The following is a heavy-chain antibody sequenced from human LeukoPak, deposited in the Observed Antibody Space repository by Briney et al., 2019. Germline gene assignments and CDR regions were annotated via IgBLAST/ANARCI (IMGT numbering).Heavy chain of an antibody. D-gene: IGHD2-2*01. CDR2: INHSGST. CDR1: GGSFSGYY. J-gene: IGHJ6*02. CDR3: ARGLGYCSSTSCRHYYYYYGMDV. V-gene: IGHV4-34*01. Sequence: PSETLSLTCAVYGGSFSGYYWSWIRQPPGKGLEWIGEINHSGSTNYNPSLKSRVTISADTSKNQFSLKLSSVTAADTAVYYCARGLGYCSSTSCRHYYYYYGMDVWGQGTTVTVSS.